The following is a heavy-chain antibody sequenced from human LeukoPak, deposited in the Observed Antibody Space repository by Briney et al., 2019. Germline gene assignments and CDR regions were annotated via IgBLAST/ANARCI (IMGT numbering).Heavy chain of an antibody. Sequence: GGSLRLSCAASGFTVSSNFMSWVPQAPGKGLEWVSVIYSDGSTYYADSVKGRFTISRDNSKNTLYLQINSLRAEDTAVYYCAREGYSYGPFDYWGQGTLVTVSS. J-gene: IGHJ4*02. CDR2: IYSDGST. V-gene: IGHV3-53*01. D-gene: IGHD5-18*01. CDR3: AREGYSYGPFDY. CDR1: GFTVSSNF.